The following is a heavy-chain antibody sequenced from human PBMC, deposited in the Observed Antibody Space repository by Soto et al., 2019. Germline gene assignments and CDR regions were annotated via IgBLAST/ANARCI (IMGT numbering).Heavy chain of an antibody. J-gene: IGHJ3*02. CDR3: ARLASPLIFGVVITTNDAFDI. Sequence: RESLKISCKGSGYSFTSYWIGWVRQMPGKGLEWMGIIYPGDSDTRYSPSFQGQVTISADKSISTAYLQWSSLKASDTAMYYCARLASPLIFGVVITTNDAFDIWGQGTMVTVSS. CDR2: IYPGDSDT. CDR1: GYSFTSYW. D-gene: IGHD3-3*01. V-gene: IGHV5-51*01.